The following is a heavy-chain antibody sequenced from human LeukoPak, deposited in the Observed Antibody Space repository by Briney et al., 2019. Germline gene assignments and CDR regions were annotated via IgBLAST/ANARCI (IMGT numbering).Heavy chain of an antibody. J-gene: IGHJ4*02. Sequence: GGSLRLSCAVSGFTFSSYSMNWVRQAPGKGLEWVSSISSSSSYIYYADSVKGRFTISRDNAKNSLYLQMNSLRAEDTTVYYCASGGYSSSWYGFYWGQGTLVTVSS. CDR1: GFTFSSYS. CDR2: ISSSSSYI. V-gene: IGHV3-21*01. CDR3: ASGGYSSSWYGFY. D-gene: IGHD6-13*01.